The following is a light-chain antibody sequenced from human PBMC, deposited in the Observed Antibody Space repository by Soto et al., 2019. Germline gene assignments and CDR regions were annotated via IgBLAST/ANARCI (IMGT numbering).Light chain of an antibody. Sequence: EIVLTQSPGTLSLSPGERATLSCRASQSVSSSYLAWYQQKPGQAPRLLIYGASSRATGIPDRFSGSGSGTDFTLTISRLEPEDFAVYYCQQYGSSPRNTFGQGTKVDI. CDR3: QQYGSSPRNT. CDR2: GAS. V-gene: IGKV3-20*01. CDR1: QSVSSSY. J-gene: IGKJ2*01.